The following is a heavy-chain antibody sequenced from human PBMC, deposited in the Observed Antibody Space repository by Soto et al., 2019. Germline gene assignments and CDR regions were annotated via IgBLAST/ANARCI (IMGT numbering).Heavy chain of an antibody. V-gene: IGHV3-33*01. D-gene: IGHD4-17*01. CDR3: ARDGASTVTTLCY. CDR2: IWYDGSNK. Sequence: QVQLVESGGGEVQPGRSLRLSCAASGFTFSSYGMHWVRQAPGKGLEWVAVIWYDGSNKYYADSVKGRFTISRDNSKNTLYLQMNSLRAEDTAVYYCARDGASTVTTLCYWGQGTLVTVSS. J-gene: IGHJ4*02. CDR1: GFTFSSYG.